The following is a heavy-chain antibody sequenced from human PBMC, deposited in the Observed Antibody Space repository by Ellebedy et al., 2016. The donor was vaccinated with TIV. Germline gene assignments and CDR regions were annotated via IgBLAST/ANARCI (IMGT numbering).Heavy chain of an antibody. Sequence: GESLKISCAASGFTFSTYGMSWVRQAPGKGLEWVSDVSAGGANTVYADSVKGRFTISRDNSKTTLYLQMNSLRAEDTAAYYCAKFGSRIWGSGSYYFDYWGQGTLVTVSS. D-gene: IGHD3-10*01. CDR1: GFTFSTYG. J-gene: IGHJ4*02. CDR3: AKFGSRIWGSGSYYFDY. CDR2: VSAGGANT. V-gene: IGHV3-23*01.